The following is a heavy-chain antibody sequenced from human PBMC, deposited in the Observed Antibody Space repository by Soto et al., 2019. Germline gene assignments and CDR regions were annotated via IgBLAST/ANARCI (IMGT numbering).Heavy chain of an antibody. CDR1: GYSFTSYW. CDR2: IDPSDSYT. V-gene: IGHV5-10-1*01. D-gene: IGHD5-18*01. CDR3: ARPNTAMVPSSGMDV. Sequence: GESLKISCKGSGYSFTSYWISWVRQMPGKGLEWMGIIDPSDSYTNYSPSFQGHVTISADKSISTAYLQWSSLKASDTAMYYCARPNTAMVPSSGMDVWGQGTTVTVSS. J-gene: IGHJ6*02.